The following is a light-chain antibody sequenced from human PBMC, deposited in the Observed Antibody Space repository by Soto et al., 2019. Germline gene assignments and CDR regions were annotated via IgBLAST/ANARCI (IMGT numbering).Light chain of an antibody. J-gene: IGLJ1*01. V-gene: IGLV1-40*01. CDR2: GDN. CDR3: QSYDSSLTTFV. Sequence: QSALTQPPSVSGAPGQRVAISCTGSSSNIGAEYDVHWYQQLPGTAPKRLIYGDNNRPSGVPDRFSGSKSGTSASLAITGLQPGDEADYYCQSYDSSLTTFVFGTGTKVTVL. CDR1: SSNIGAEYD.